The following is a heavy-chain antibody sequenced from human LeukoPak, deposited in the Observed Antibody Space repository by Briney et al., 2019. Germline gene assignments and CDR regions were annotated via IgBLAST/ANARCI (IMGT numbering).Heavy chain of an antibody. CDR2: IYHSEST. V-gene: IGHV4-4*02. Sequence: SETLSLTCAGSGGSISSTNWWRWVRQPPGKWLEWIGEIYHSESTNYKPSLKSRVTISIDKSKNQSSLKLSSVTAADTAVYYCARRADCRGGSCPTGAFDIWGQGTMVTVSS. CDR1: GGSISSTNW. D-gene: IGHD2-15*01. CDR3: ARRADCRGGSCPTGAFDI. J-gene: IGHJ3*02.